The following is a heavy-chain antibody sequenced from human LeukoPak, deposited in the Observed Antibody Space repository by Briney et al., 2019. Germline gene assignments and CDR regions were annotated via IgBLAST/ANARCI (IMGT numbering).Heavy chain of an antibody. CDR3: ARHGRDRSGYPPFDY. CDR1: GGSISSYY. V-gene: IGHV4-59*08. J-gene: IGHJ4*02. CDR2: IYYSGNT. D-gene: IGHD3-22*01. Sequence: LETLSLTCSVSGGSISSYYWSWIRQPPGKGLEWIGYIYYSGNTNYNPSLKSRVTISADTSKNQFSLKLNSVTAADTAVYYCARHGRDRSGYPPFDYWGQGTLVTVSS.